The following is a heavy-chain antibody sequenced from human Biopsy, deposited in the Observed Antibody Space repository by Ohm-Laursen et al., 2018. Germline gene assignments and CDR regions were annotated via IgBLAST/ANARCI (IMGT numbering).Heavy chain of an antibody. CDR1: GGSISNNNYY. Sequence: PSQTLSLTCTVSGGSISNNNYYWGWIRQPPEKGLEWIGSIFYRGSTHYKPSLKSRVNISVDTSKNQFSLKLNSVTAADTAVYYCARDYDTSGYYYVSWGQGTLVTVSS. CDR2: IFYRGST. V-gene: IGHV4-39*01. CDR3: ARDYDTSGYYYVS. J-gene: IGHJ5*02. D-gene: IGHD3-22*01.